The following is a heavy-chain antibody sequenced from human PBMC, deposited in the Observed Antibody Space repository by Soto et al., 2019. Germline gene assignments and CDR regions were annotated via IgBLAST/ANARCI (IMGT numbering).Heavy chain of an antibody. CDR2: IRGSDGKT. D-gene: IGHD3-3*01. CDR1: GFSFGSYA. J-gene: IGHJ4*02. CDR3: ARWSYLDY. V-gene: IGHV3-23*01. Sequence: GGSLRLSCVASGFSFGSYALSWVRQAPGKGLEWVSTIRGSDGKTFYADAVQGRFSISRDTSQNTLYLQMNSLRADDTAIYYCARWSYLDYWGQGTRVTVAS.